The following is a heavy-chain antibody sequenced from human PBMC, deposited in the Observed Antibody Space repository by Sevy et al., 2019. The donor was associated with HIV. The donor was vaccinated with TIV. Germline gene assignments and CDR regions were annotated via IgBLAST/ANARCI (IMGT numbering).Heavy chain of an antibody. Sequence: GGSLRLSCAASGFTFSSYSMNWVRQAPGKGLEWVSYISSSSSTIYYADSVKGRFSISRDNAKNSLYLQMNSLRDEDTAVYYCARAGVAYSSSWCYFDYWGQGTLVTVSS. CDR1: GFTFSSYS. J-gene: IGHJ4*02. D-gene: IGHD6-13*01. V-gene: IGHV3-48*02. CDR3: ARAGVAYSSSWCYFDY. CDR2: ISSSSSTI.